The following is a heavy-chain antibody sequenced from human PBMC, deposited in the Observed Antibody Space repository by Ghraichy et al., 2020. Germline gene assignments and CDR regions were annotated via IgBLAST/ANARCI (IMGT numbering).Heavy chain of an antibody. CDR2: IYSGGST. Sequence: GGSLRLSCAASGFTVSSNYMSWVRQAPGKGLEWVSVIYSGGSTYYADSVKGRFTISRDNSKNTLYLQMNSLRAEATAVYYCARDGGYDSSGYFNYYYGMDVWCQGTTVTVSS. CDR3: ARDGGYDSSGYFNYYYGMDV. J-gene: IGHJ6*02. CDR1: GFTVSSNY. V-gene: IGHV3-53*01. D-gene: IGHD3-22*01.